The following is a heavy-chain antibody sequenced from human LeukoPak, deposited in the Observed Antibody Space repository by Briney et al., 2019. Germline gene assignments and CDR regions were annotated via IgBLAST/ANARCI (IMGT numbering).Heavy chain of an antibody. CDR1: GGTFSSYA. CDR3: ARGLGYCSGGSCYGL. D-gene: IGHD2-15*01. Sequence: SVKVSCRASGGTFSSYAISWVRQAPGQGLEWMGGIIPIFGTANYAQKFKGRVTITADESTSAAYMELSSLRSEDTAVYYCARGLGYCSGGSCYGLWGQGTLVTVSS. V-gene: IGHV1-69*13. CDR2: IIPIFGTA. J-gene: IGHJ4*02.